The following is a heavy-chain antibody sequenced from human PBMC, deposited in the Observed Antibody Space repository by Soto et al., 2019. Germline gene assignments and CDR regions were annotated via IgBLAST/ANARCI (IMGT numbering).Heavy chain of an antibody. CDR2: IIPMFDIA. CDR1: GGSFRTYT. D-gene: IGHD6-13*01. V-gene: IGHV1-69*02. Sequence: QVQLVQSGVEVKKPVSSVKVSCKASGGSFRTYTIFWVRQAPGQGLEWMGRIIPMFDIANYAQKFQGRVTFNAHKSPGTVYMAMISLTSADTAIYFCTRSSWTAEVFDIWGQGTLVTVSS. CDR3: TRSSWTAEVFDI. J-gene: IGHJ3*02.